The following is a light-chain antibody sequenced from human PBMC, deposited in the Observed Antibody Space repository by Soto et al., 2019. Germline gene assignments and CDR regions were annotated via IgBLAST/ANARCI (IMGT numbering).Light chain of an antibody. Sequence: QSVLTQPASVSGSPGQSITISCTGNSSDVGSYNLVSWYQQHPGKAPKLMIYEGSKRPSGVSNRFSGSKSGNTASLTISGLQAEDEADYYCCSYAGSSIVVFGGGTKLTVL. CDR1: SSDVGSYNL. V-gene: IGLV2-23*01. J-gene: IGLJ2*01. CDR2: EGS. CDR3: CSYAGSSIVV.